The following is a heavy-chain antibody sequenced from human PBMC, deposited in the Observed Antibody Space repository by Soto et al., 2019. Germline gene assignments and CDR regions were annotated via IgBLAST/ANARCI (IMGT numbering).Heavy chain of an antibody. V-gene: IGHV4-59*08. Sequence: PSETLSLTCTVSGGSISSYYWSWIRQPPGKGLEWIGYIYYSGSTNYNPSLKSRVTISGDASKSQFSLDLRSVTAADTAVYYCARLGGYYQAFDSWGHGALVTVSS. CDR3: ARLGGYYQAFDS. CDR1: GGSISSYY. J-gene: IGHJ4*01. D-gene: IGHD3-22*01. CDR2: IYYSGST.